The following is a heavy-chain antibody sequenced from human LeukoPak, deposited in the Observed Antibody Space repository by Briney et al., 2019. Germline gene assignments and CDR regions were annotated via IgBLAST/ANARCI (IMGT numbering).Heavy chain of an antibody. V-gene: IGHV1-46*01. D-gene: IGHD3-10*01. CDR2: INPNGGSA. CDR1: GYTFTGYY. J-gene: IGHJ4*02. Sequence: EASVKVSCKASGYTFTGYYMHWVRQAPGQGLEWVGVINPNGGSASSAQNFQGRVTMTRDMSTSTVFMELSDLRYEDTAIYYCAREITIDRGAITGPVDYWGQGTLVTVSS. CDR3: AREITIDRGAITGPVDY.